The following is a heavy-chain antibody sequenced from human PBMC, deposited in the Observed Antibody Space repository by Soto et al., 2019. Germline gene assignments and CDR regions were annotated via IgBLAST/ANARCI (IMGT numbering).Heavy chain of an antibody. CDR3: ARERLRADSGTSLSY. J-gene: IGHJ4*02. CDR1: GYTFTGYY. Sequence: ASVKVSCKASGYTFTGYYMHWVRQAPGQGLEWMGWINPNSGGTNYAQKFQGWVTMTRDTSISTAYMELSRLRADDTAMYYCARERLRADSGTSLSYWGQGTLVTVSS. D-gene: IGHD1-1*01. V-gene: IGHV1-2*04. CDR2: INPNSGGT.